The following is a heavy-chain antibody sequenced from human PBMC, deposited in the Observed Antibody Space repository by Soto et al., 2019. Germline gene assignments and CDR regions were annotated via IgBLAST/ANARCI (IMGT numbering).Heavy chain of an antibody. CDR1: GYTFTSYG. V-gene: IGHV1-18*01. Sequence: ASVKVSCKSSGYTFTSYGISWVRQAPGQGLEWMGWISAYNGNTNYAQKLQGRVTMTTDTSTSTAYMELRSLRSDDTAVYYCARAAYDILTGYRHDPDYWGQGTLVTVSS. J-gene: IGHJ4*02. CDR2: ISAYNGNT. D-gene: IGHD3-9*01. CDR3: ARAAYDILTGYRHDPDY.